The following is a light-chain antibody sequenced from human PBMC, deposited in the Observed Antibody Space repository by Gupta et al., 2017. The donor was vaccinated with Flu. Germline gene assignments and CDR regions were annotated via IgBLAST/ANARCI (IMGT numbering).Light chain of an antibody. CDR1: ESVSSF. J-gene: IGKJ4*01. CDR2: DVS. V-gene: IGKV3-11*01. CDR3: QQRSDWLT. Sequence: EIVLTQSPATLSLSPGDRATLSCRASESVSSFLAWYQQKPGQAPRLLIYDVSKRATGIPARFSGSGGGKDFTLTSSSLEHEDFAVYCCQQRSDWLTFGGGTKVEIK.